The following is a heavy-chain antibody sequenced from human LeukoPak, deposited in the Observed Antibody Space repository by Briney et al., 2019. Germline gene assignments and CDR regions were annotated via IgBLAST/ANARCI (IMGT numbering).Heavy chain of an antibody. D-gene: IGHD1-7*01. V-gene: IGHV3-21*01. J-gene: IGHJ4*02. CDR1: GLTFSRYN. CDR3: ASGTVGNYALDY. CDR2: IGTSSNNI. Sequence: PGGSLTLSCAASGLTFSRYNMIWVRQAPGKGLEWVSSIGTSSNNIYYTDSVKGRFTISRDNAKNSLYLQVDSLRVEDTAVYFCASGTVGNYALDYWGQGTLVTVSS.